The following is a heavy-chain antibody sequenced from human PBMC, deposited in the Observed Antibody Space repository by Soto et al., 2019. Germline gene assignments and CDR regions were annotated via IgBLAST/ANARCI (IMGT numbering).Heavy chain of an antibody. CDR3: ARVEIAAPISGFDP. Sequence: GGSLRLSWAASGFTVSSNYMSWVRQAPGKGLEWVSVIYSGGSTYYADSVKGRFTISRDNSKNTLYLQMNSLRAEDTAVYYCARVEIAAPISGFDPWGQGTLVTVSS. D-gene: IGHD6-13*01. CDR2: IYSGGST. CDR1: GFTVSSNY. J-gene: IGHJ5*02. V-gene: IGHV3-66*01.